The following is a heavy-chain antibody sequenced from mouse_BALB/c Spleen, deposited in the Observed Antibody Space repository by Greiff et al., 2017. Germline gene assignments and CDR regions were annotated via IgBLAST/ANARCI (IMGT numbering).Heavy chain of an antibody. V-gene: IGHV5-4*02. CDR1: GFTFSDYY. CDR3: ARDRMRRGGAMDY. CDR2: ISDGGSYT. Sequence: EVHLVESGGGLVKPGGSLKLSCAASGFTFSDYYMYWVRQTPEKRLEWVATISDGGSYTYYPDSVKGRFTISRDNAKNNLYLQMSSLKSEDTAMYYCARDRMRRGGAMDYWGQGTSVTVSS. J-gene: IGHJ4*01.